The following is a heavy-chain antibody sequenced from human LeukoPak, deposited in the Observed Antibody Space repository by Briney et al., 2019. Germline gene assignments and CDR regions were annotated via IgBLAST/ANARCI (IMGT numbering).Heavy chain of an antibody. D-gene: IGHD5-12*01. Sequence: SETLSLTCTVSGGSISSGGYSWSWIRQHPGKGLEWIGYIYYSGSTYYNPSLKSRVTISVGTSKNQFSLKLSSVTAADTAVYYCAGRGYSGYDSYFDYWGQGTLVTVSS. CDR1: GGSISSGGYS. J-gene: IGHJ4*02. CDR2: IYYSGST. V-gene: IGHV4-31*03. CDR3: AGRGYSGYDSYFDY.